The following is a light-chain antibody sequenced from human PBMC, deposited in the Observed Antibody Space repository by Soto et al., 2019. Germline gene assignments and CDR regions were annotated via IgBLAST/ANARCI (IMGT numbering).Light chain of an antibody. CDR1: QSISSY. Sequence: DIQMTQSPSSLYASVGDRVTITCRASQSISSYLNWYQQKPGKAPKLLIYAASSLQSGVPSRFSGSGSGTDFTLTISSLQPEDFATYYCQQSYSTPHSFGQGTKLELQ. CDR3: QQSYSTPHS. V-gene: IGKV1-39*01. CDR2: AAS. J-gene: IGKJ2*01.